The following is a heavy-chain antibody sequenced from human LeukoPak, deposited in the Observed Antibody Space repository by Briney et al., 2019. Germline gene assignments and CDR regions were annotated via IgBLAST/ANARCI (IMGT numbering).Heavy chain of an antibody. V-gene: IGHV3-49*04. J-gene: IGHJ3*02. CDR1: GFTFGDYA. CDR3: TRAGLADYVWGSYRFFAFDI. CDR2: IRSKAYGGTT. Sequence: GGSLRLSCTASGFTFGDYAMSWVRQAPGKGLEWVGFIRSKAYGGTTEYAASVKGRFTISRDDSKSIAYLQMNSLKTEDTAVYYCTRAGLADYVWGSYRFFAFDIWGQGTMVTVSS. D-gene: IGHD3-16*02.